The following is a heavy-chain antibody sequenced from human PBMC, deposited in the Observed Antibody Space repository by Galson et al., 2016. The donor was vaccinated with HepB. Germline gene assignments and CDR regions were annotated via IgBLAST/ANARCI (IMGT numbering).Heavy chain of an antibody. D-gene: IGHD3-16*01. CDR3: GKHGGFDY. CDR1: GFAFSDYY. J-gene: IGHJ4*02. CDR2: ISGSTTYT. Sequence: SLRLSCAASGFAFSDYYMSWIRQAPGKGLEWVSDISGSTTYTYYADSVKGRFTISRDNAENSLFLQLSSLRAGDTAIYYCGKHGGFDYWGQGALVTVSS. V-gene: IGHV3-11*03.